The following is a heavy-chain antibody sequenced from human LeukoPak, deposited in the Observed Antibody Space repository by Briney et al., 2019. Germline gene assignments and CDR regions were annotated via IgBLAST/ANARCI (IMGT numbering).Heavy chain of an antibody. J-gene: IGHJ3*01. CDR3: ARAGSRGIGPV. CDR2: IYTSGST. CDR1: VGSIGSGSYY. V-gene: IGHV4-61*02. D-gene: IGHD3-10*01. Sequence: SQTLSLTCTVSVGSIGSGSYYWSWIRQPAGKGLEWIGRIYTSGSTNYNPSLKSRVTISVDTSKNQFSLKLSSVTAADTAVYYCARAGSRGIGPVWGQGTMVTVPS.